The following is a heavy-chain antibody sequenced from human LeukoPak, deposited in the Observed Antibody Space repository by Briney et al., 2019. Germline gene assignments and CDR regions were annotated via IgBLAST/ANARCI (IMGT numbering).Heavy chain of an antibody. Sequence: PSETLSLTCTVAGGSISSYYWSWIRQPPGKGLEWIGYISYSGSTNYDPSLKSRVTISVATSKNQFSLKLSSVTAADTAVYYCARERTSGYSYYFDYWGQGTLVTVSS. CDR2: ISYSGST. V-gene: IGHV4-59*01. D-gene: IGHD3-22*01. CDR3: ARERTSGYSYYFDY. CDR1: GGSISSYY. J-gene: IGHJ4*02.